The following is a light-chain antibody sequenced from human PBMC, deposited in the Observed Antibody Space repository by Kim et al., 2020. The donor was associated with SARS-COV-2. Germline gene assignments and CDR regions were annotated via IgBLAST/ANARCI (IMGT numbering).Light chain of an antibody. CDR1: ALPKKY. J-gene: IGLJ3*02. CDR2: EDS. CDR3: YSTYSIGNHRGV. V-gene: IGLV3-10*01. Sequence: SYELTQPPSVSVSPGQTARITCSGDALPKKYAYWYQQKSGQATVLVIYEDSKRPSGIPERFSGSRSGTMATLTISGAQVADEAYYYCYSTYSIGNHRGVFCGGTQLTVL.